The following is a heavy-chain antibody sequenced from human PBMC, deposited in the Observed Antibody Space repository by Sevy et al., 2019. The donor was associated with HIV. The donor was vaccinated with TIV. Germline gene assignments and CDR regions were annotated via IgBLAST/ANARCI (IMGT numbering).Heavy chain of an antibody. J-gene: IGHJ6*02. V-gene: IGHV3-30*18. CDR2: LSLQGTNK. CDR3: AKDVVGGTYYIENYYYGMDV. Sequence: GGSLRLSCAVSGTNFGAFAMHWVRQAPGKGLEWVAGLSLQGTNKYYADSLNGRFNISRDNSKDFLYLHMKSLRPEDTAIYYWAKDVVGGTYYIENYYYGMDVWGLGTTVTVSS. D-gene: IGHD3-10*01. CDR1: GTNFGAFA.